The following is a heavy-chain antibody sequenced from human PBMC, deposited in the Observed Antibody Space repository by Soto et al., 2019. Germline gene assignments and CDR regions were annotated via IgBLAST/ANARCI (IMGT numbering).Heavy chain of an antibody. D-gene: IGHD3-9*01. V-gene: IGHV4-31*03. CDR3: ARGFSTDFDWSPNNWFDP. J-gene: IGHJ5*02. Sequence: ASETLSLTCNVSGDSISSGRYYWSWIRQHPEKGLEWIGYIYYSGTAQYSPSFKSRITMSVDTSKSQFSLKMTSLTAADTAIYYCARGFSTDFDWSPNNWFDPWGQGTLVTVS. CDR2: IYYSGTA. CDR1: GDSISSGRYY.